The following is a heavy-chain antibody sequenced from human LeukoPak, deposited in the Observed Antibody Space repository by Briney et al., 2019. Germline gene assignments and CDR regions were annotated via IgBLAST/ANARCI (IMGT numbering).Heavy chain of an antibody. CDR2: ISAYNGNT. CDR3: ARVRQQLDWFDP. J-gene: IGHJ5*02. CDR1: GYTFTSYG. V-gene: IGHV1-18*01. Sequence: ASVKVSCTASGYTFTSYGISWVRQAPGQGLEWMGWISAYNGNTNYAQKLQGRVTMTTDTSTSTAYMELRSLRSDDTAVYYCARVRQQLDWFDPWGQGTLVTVSS. D-gene: IGHD6-13*01.